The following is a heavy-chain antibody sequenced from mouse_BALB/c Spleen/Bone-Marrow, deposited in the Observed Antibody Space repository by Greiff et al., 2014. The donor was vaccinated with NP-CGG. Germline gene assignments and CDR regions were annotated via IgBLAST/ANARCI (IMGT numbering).Heavy chain of an antibody. J-gene: IGHJ4*01. Sequence: QVQLQQSGAELVMPGASAKMSCKASGYTFTDYWMHWVKQRPGQGLEWIGAIDTSDSYTSYNQKFKGKATLTVDESSSTAYMQLSSLTSEDSAVYYCARRDDYDVRAMDYWGQGTSVTVSS. CDR1: GYTFTDYW. CDR3: ARRDDYDVRAMDY. V-gene: IGHV1-69*01. D-gene: IGHD2-4*01. CDR2: IDTSDSYT.